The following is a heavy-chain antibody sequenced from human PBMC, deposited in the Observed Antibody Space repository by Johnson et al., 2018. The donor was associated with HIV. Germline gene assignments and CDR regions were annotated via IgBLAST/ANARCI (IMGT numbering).Heavy chain of an antibody. V-gene: IGHV3-30*02. CDR3: ARGLQSLIVVITRGAFNI. Sequence: QVQLVESGGGVVQPGGSLRLSCAASGFTFSSYGMHWVRQAPGKGLEWVAFIRYDGSNKYYADSVKGRFTVSRDNSEKIVYLQMNSLRVEDTAVYYCARGLQSLIVVITRGAFNIWGQGTMVTVSS. J-gene: IGHJ3*02. CDR1: GFTFSSYG. D-gene: IGHD3-22*01. CDR2: IRYDGSNK.